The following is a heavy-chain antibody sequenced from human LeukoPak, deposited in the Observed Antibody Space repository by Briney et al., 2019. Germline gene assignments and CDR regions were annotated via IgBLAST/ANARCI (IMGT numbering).Heavy chain of an antibody. Sequence: GGSLRLSCAASGFTFSSYWMSWVRQAPGKGLEWVGFIRSKAYGGTTEYAASVKGRFTISRDDSKSIAYLQMNSLKTEDTAVYYCTRCIVGATPDYWGQGTLVTVSS. V-gene: IGHV3-49*04. CDR2: IRSKAYGGTT. J-gene: IGHJ4*02. CDR1: GFTFSSYW. CDR3: TRCIVGATPDY. D-gene: IGHD1-26*01.